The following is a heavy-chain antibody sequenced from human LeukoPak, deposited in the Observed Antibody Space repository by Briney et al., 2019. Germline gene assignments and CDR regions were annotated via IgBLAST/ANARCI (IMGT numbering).Heavy chain of an antibody. Sequence: SETLSLACTVSGGSVSSSSYYWSWIRQPPVKGLEWIGNIYYSGSTNYNPSLKSRVTISVDMSKNQFSLKLNSVTAADTAVYYCARGRAAAGTPVDYWGQGILVTVSS. CDR3: ARGRAAAGTPVDY. CDR2: IYYSGST. J-gene: IGHJ4*02. V-gene: IGHV4-61*01. D-gene: IGHD6-13*01. CDR1: GGSVSSSSYY.